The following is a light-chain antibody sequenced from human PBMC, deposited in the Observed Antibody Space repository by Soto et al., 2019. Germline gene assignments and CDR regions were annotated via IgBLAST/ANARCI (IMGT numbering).Light chain of an antibody. CDR1: QSISDY. CDR2: DAS. CDR3: QQYNNYWT. V-gene: IGKV1-5*01. J-gene: IGKJ1*01. Sequence: DIQMTQSPSSLSASVGDRVTITCRASQSISDYLNWYQQKPGKAPKLLIYDASSLESGVPSRFSGSGSATEFTHTISSLQPDDFATYYCQQYNNYWTFGQGTRVEIK.